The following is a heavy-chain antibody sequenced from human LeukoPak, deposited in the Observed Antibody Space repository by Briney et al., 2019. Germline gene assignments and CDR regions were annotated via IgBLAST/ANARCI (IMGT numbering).Heavy chain of an antibody. CDR1: GASITSYY. Sequence: SETLSLTCTVSGASITSYYWSWIRQPAGEGREWSAHIYTRGSNNYNPTLESRVTMSVDTSKSQFSLMLRSVTASDTAVYYCASVIPPFYVDVWGKGTTVTVSS. CDR3: ASVIPPFYVDV. CDR2: IYTRGSN. J-gene: IGHJ6*03. V-gene: IGHV4-4*07. D-gene: IGHD2-21*01.